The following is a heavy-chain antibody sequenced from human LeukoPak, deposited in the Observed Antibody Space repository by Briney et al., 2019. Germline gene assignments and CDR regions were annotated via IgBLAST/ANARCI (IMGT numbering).Heavy chain of an antibody. J-gene: IGHJ4*02. D-gene: IGHD3-16*01. CDR1: GGSINGYF. Sequence: SETLSLTCTVSGGSINGYFWSWIRQPPGKGLEWIGYIYSSGSTNYNPSLKSRATVSVDTSKDQFSLKLSSVTAADTAVYYCARPGGGGGAYWGQGTLVTVSS. V-gene: IGHV4-59*01. CDR2: IYSSGST. CDR3: ARPGGGGGAY.